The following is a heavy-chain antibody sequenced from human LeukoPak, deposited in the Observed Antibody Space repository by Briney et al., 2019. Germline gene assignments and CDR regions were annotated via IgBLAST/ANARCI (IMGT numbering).Heavy chain of an antibody. V-gene: IGHV3-30*02. D-gene: IGHD3-9*01. CDR3: ARISYDLLTGYSPLDY. Sequence: GGSLRLSCAASGFTFSSYGMHWVRQAPGKGLEWVAFIRYDGSNKYYADSVKGRFTISRDNSKNTLYLQMNSLRAEDTAVYYCARISYDLLTGYSPLDYWGQGTLVTVSS. CDR1: GFTFSSYG. J-gene: IGHJ4*02. CDR2: IRYDGSNK.